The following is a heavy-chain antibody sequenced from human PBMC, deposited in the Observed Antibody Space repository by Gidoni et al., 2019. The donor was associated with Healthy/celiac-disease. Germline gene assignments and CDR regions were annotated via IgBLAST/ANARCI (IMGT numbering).Heavy chain of an antibody. J-gene: IGHJ6*03. V-gene: IGHV3-23*01. CDR2: ISGSGGST. CDR3: AKAMDYYYYYMDV. Sequence: EVQLLESGGGLVQPGGSLRLSCAASGFTFSSYAMSWVRQAQGKGLEWVSAISGSGGSTYYADSVKGRFTISRDNSKNTLYLQMNSLRAEDTAVYYCAKAMDYYYYYMDVWGKGTTVTVSS. CDR1: GFTFSSYA. D-gene: IGHD2-2*03.